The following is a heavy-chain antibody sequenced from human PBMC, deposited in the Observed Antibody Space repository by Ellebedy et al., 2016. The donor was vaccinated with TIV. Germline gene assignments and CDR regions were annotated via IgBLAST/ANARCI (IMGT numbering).Heavy chain of an antibody. D-gene: IGHD3-10*01. CDR3: ARVGSGSFPHDYND. Sequence: PGGSLRLSCAASGFTFCDYYILWVRQAPGKGLEWIGRSRNKAQSYNTAYAASVRGRFTVSREVSENSVFLQMNSMKTEDTAVYYCARVGSGSFPHDYNDWGQGTLVTVSS. CDR1: GFTFCDYY. J-gene: IGHJ4*02. V-gene: IGHV3-72*01. CDR2: SRNKAQSYNT.